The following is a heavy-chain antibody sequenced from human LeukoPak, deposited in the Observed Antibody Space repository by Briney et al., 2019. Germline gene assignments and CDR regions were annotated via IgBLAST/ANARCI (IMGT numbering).Heavy chain of an antibody. J-gene: IGHJ4*02. Sequence: GGSLRLSCAASGFTFSSYGMHWVRQAPGKGLEWVAFIRYDGSNKNYAASVKGRFTISRDNTMNTLYLQMNSLRAEDTAVYYCAKDRPTGEDNWGQRTLVTVSS. CDR2: IRYDGSNK. D-gene: IGHD2-21*01. CDR1: GFTFSSYG. V-gene: IGHV3-30*02. CDR3: AKDRPTGEDN.